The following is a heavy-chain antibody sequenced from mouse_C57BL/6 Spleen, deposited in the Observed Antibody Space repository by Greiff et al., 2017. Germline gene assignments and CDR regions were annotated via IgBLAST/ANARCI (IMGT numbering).Heavy chain of an antibody. CDR3: TRGEEYDGYLYALDY. J-gene: IGHJ4*01. CDR2: IYPGDGDT. D-gene: IGHD2-3*01. CDR1: GYAFSSYW. Sequence: VQLQQSGAELVKPGASVKISCKASGYAFSSYWMNWVKQRPGQGLEWIGQIYPGDGDTNYNGKFKGKATLTADKSSSTAYMQLSSLTSEDSAVYFDTRGEEYDGYLYALDYWGQGTSVTVSS. V-gene: IGHV1-80*01.